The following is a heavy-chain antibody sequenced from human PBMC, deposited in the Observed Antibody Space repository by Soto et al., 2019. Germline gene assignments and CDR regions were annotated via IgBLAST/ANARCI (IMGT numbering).Heavy chain of an antibody. CDR2: ISGSGMNT. J-gene: IGHJ4*02. Sequence: GGSLRLSCAASGSIFSSYAMTWVRQAPGKGLEWVSGISGSGMNTYYADSVKGRFTISRDNSKKTLFLQMNSLRAEDTAVYYCAKARSGNYQYYFDYWGQGALVTVSS. CDR3: AKARSGNYQYYFDY. CDR1: GSIFSSYA. D-gene: IGHD2-15*01. V-gene: IGHV3-23*01.